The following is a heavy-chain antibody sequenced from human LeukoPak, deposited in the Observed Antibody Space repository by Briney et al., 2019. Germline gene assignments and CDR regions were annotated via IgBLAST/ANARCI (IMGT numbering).Heavy chain of an antibody. J-gene: IGHJ4*02. CDR1: EFTFNSYW. CDR2: IKQDGGQI. D-gene: IGHD4-17*01. CDR3: ARLGARQMLEY. Sequence: GGSLRLSCAASEFTFNSYWMSWVRQAPGKGLEWVANIKQDGGQIYYLDSVKGRFTVSRDNAKSSLYLQMNSLRAEDTAVYYCARLGARQMLEYWGQGTLVTVSS. V-gene: IGHV3-7*01.